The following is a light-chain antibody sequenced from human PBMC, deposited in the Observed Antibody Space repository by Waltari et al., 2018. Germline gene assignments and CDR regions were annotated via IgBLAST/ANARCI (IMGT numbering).Light chain of an antibody. CDR1: SSNLASYTL. CDR3: CSYADNRV. V-gene: IGLV2-23*01. J-gene: IGLJ3*02. Sequence: QSALTQPAPVPGSPGQSITISCTASSSNLASYTLVSWYQQHAGKPPKLIIYEGAKRPSGVSNRFSGSKSGNTASLTISGLQAEDEADYYCCSYADNRVFGGGTKLTVL. CDR2: EGA.